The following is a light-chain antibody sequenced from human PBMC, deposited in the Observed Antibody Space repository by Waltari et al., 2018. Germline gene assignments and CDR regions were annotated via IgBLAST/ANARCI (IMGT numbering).Light chain of an antibody. V-gene: IGKV1-39*01. Sequence: DIQMTQSPSSLPASVGDRVTITCRSSQSISNYLNWYQHKPGEAPKLLVYVASNLQRGVPSRFSGSGSEKDFTLTISSLQLEDFATYYCQQSYNAPYTFGQGTNVEIK. CDR2: VAS. CDR1: QSISNY. J-gene: IGKJ2*01. CDR3: QQSYNAPYT.